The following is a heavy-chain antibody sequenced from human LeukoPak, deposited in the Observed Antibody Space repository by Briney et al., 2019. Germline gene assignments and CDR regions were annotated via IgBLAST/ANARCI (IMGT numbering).Heavy chain of an antibody. CDR3: ARGSYDSSGYYLPDY. V-gene: IGHV4-39*07. D-gene: IGHD3-22*01. CDR2: IYYSGST. J-gene: IGHJ4*02. Sequence: SETLPLTCTVSGGSISSSSYYWGWIRQPPGKGLEWIGSIYYSGSTYYNPSLKSRVTISVDTSKNQFSLKLSSVTAADTAVYYCARGSYDSSGYYLPDYWGQGTLVTVSS. CDR1: GGSISSSSYY.